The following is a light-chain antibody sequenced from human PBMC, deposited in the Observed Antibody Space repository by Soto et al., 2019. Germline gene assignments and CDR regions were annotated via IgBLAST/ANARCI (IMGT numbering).Light chain of an antibody. CDR3: TSYTTMFNWV. J-gene: IGLJ3*02. Sequence: QSALTQPASVSGSPGQSITISCNGGRCDVGGHNFVSWFQQHPGKAPQFIIYGVSNRPSGISNCFAGSNSGNTAPLTISGLQPEEEADYYCTSYTTMFNWVFGGGTKLTVL. V-gene: IGLV2-14*01. CDR1: RCDVGGHNF. CDR2: GVS.